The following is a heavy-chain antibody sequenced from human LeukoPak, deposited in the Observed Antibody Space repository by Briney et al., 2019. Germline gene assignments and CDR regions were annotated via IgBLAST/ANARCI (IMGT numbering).Heavy chain of an antibody. Sequence: GGSLRLSCAASGFTFSSYAMSWVRQAPGKGLEWVSAISGSGGSTYYADSVKGRFTISRDNSKNTLYLQMNSLRAEDTAVYYCAYIPRITMVQGVIPDYWGQGTLVTVSS. CDR1: GFTFSSYA. CDR2: ISGSGGST. D-gene: IGHD3-10*01. J-gene: IGHJ4*02. CDR3: AYIPRITMVQGVIPDY. V-gene: IGHV3-23*01.